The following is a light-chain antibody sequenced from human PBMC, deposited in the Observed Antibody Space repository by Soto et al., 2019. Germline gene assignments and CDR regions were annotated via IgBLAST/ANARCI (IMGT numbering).Light chain of an antibody. CDR2: SNN. CDR3: AAWDDSLNAVV. J-gene: IGLJ2*01. V-gene: IGLV1-44*01. Sequence: QSVLTQPPSSSGTPGRRVTISCSGGSSNIGSNTVNWYQQLPGTAPNLLIYSNNQRPSGVPDRFSGSKSGTSASLAISGLQSEDEADYYWAAWDDSLNAVVFGGGTKLTVL. CDR1: SSNIGSNT.